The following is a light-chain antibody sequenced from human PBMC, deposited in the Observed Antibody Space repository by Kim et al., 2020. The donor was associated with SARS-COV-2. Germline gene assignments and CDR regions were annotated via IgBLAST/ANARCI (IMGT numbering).Light chain of an antibody. CDR1: QSINSNF. J-gene: IGKJ1*01. CDR3: QLFDGSRWT. CDR2: GAS. Sequence: APGDRVTRSCRASQSINSNFSAWYQQKPGQAPQVLIYGASIRATGIPDRLSGSGSGTDFTLTISGLEPEDFAVYYCQLFDGSRWTFGQGTKVDIK. V-gene: IGKV3-20*01.